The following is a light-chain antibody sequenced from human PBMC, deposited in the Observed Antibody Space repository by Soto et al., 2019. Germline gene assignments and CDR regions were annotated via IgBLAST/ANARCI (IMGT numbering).Light chain of an antibody. V-gene: IGKV3-15*01. CDR3: QPHYNWCPWT. CDR1: QSVSSN. Sequence: EIVMTQSPATLSVSPGERATLSCRASQSVSSNLAWYQQKPGQAPRLLMYGASTRATGIPDRFSGSGSGTEITLPISSLLSEDFQVYYCQPHYNWCPWTFGQGTKVEIQ. J-gene: IGKJ1*01. CDR2: GAS.